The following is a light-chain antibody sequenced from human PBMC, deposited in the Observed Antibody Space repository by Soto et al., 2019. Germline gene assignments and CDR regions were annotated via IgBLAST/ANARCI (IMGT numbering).Light chain of an antibody. Sequence: QSVLTQPRSVSGSPGQSVTISCTGTSSDVGGSNYVSWYQQHPGKAPKLMIYDVSKRPSGVPDRFSGSKSGNTASLTVSGLQAEDEADYYCSSYAGSNNVVFGGGTKLTVL. CDR2: DVS. CDR1: SSDVGGSNY. V-gene: IGLV2-11*01. CDR3: SSYAGSNNVV. J-gene: IGLJ2*01.